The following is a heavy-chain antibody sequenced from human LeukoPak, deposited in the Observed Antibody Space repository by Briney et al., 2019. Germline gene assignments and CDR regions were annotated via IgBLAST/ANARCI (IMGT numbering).Heavy chain of an antibody. Sequence: SQTLSLTCTVSGGSISSGGYYWSWIRQHPGKGLEWIGYIYCSGSTYYNPSLKSRVTISVDTSKNQFSLKLSSVTAADTAVYYCARDLSGGCSSTSCYRPHGGLRFDPWGQGTLVTVSS. CDR1: GGSISSGGYY. D-gene: IGHD2-2*01. CDR2: IYCSGST. V-gene: IGHV4-31*03. J-gene: IGHJ5*02. CDR3: ARDLSGGCSSTSCYRPHGGLRFDP.